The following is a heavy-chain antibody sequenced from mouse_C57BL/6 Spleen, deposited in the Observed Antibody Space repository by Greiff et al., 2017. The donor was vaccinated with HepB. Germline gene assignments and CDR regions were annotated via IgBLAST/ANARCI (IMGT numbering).Heavy chain of an antibody. CDR3: ARSGLWYFDV. D-gene: IGHD3-1*01. CDR2: IYPGDGDT. V-gene: IGHV1-80*01. Sequence: QVHVKQSGAELVKPGASVKISCKASGYAFSSYWMNWVKQRPGKGLEWIGQIYPGDGDTNYNGKFKGKATLTADKSSSTAYMQLSSLTSEDSAVYFCARSGLWYFDVWGTGTTVTVSS. J-gene: IGHJ1*03. CDR1: GYAFSSYW.